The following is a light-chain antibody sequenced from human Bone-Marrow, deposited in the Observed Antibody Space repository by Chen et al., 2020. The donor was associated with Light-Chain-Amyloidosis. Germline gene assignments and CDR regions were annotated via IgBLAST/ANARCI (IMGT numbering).Light chain of an antibody. CDR1: QSIRGN. CDR3: QQYNNWPLT. V-gene: IGKV3-15*01. CDR2: GAS. Sequence: VMPQSPVALSVSPGDTATLSCRASQSIRGNLAWYQQRPGQAHRLLIYGASARATGIPARFSGSGFETDFTLTISTIQSEDFAVYYCQQYNNWPLTFGQGTRVDIK. J-gene: IGKJ1*01.